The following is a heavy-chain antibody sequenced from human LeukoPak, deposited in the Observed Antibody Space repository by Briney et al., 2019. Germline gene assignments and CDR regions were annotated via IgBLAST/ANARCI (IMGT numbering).Heavy chain of an antibody. D-gene: IGHD3-10*01. J-gene: IGHJ4*02. V-gene: IGHV3-23*01. CDR1: GFTFSSYA. CDR3: AKDLGLLWFGEVGSFDY. CDR2: ISGSGGST. Sequence: GGSLRLSCAASGFTFSSYAMSWVRPAPGKGLEWVSAISGSGGSTYYADSVKGRFTISRDNSKNTLYPQMNSLRAEDTAVYYCAKDLGLLWFGEVGSFDYWGQGTLVTVSS.